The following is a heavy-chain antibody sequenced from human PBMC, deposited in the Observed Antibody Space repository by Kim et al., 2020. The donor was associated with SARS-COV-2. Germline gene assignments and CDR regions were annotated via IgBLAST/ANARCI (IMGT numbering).Heavy chain of an antibody. V-gene: IGHV4-39*01. D-gene: IGHD4-17*01. J-gene: IGHJ6*02. CDR2: IYYSGST. Sequence: SETLSLTCTVSGGSISSSSYYWGWIRQPPGKGLEWIGSIYYSGSTYYNPSLKSRVTISVDTSKNQFSLKLSSVTAADTAVYYCASGRGAGTVTTGYYYYYGMDVWGQGTTVTVSS. CDR1: GGSISSSSYY. CDR3: ASGRGAGTVTTGYYYYYGMDV.